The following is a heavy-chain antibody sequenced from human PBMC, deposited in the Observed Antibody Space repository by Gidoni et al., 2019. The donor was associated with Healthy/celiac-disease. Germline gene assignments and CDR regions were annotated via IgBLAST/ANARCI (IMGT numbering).Heavy chain of an antibody. D-gene: IGHD2-2*01. CDR2: INHSGST. J-gene: IGHJ4*02. CDR1: GRSFSGYY. V-gene: IGHV4-34*01. Sequence: VQLQQWCSALFQPSETLSLTCAVYGRSFSGYYWSWIRQPRGKGMEWIGEINHSGSTNYNPYHKSRVTISVDTYKNQFSLKLRSVTAADTAVYYCARGTIVVVPAAAYYFDYWGQGTRVTVSS. CDR3: ARGTIVVVPAAAYYFDY.